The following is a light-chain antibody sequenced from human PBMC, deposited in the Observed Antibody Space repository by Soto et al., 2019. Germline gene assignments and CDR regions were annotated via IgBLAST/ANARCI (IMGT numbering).Light chain of an antibody. CDR1: SSDVGGYTY. Sequence: QSAQTQPASVSGSPRHSITISCTGASSDVGGYTYVSWYQQHPGKAPKLMIYEVNNRPSGVSNRFSGSKSGNTASLTISGLQAEDEPDYYCSSYTSSSTLYVFGTGTKVTVL. CDR3: SSYTSSSTLYV. J-gene: IGLJ1*01. CDR2: EVN. V-gene: IGLV2-14*01.